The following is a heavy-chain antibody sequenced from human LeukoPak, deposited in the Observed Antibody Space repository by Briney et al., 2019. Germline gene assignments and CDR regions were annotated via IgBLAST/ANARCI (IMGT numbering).Heavy chain of an antibody. CDR2: IYYSGST. V-gene: IGHV4-39*01. D-gene: IGHD4/OR15-4a*01. Sequence: PSETLSLTCTVSGGSISSSSYYWGWIRQPPGKGLEWIGSIYYSGSTYYNPSLKSRVTISVDTSKNQFSLKLSSVTAADTAAYYCARLASSAEFDYWGQGTLVTVSS. CDR3: ARLASSAEFDY. CDR1: GGSISSSSYY. J-gene: IGHJ4*02.